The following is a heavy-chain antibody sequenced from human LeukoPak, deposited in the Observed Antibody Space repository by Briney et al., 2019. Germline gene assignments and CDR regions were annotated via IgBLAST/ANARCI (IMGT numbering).Heavy chain of an antibody. V-gene: IGHV3-23*01. J-gene: IGHJ4*02. CDR3: AKGPQYFDS. CDR2: ITYSRIST. Sequence: GGSLRLSCAASGFTFSSYSMNWVRQAPGKGLEWVSAITYSRISTYYADSVKGRFTISRDNSKNTLYLQMNSLRAEDTAVYYCAKGPQYFDSWGQGTLVTVSS. CDR1: GFTFSSYS.